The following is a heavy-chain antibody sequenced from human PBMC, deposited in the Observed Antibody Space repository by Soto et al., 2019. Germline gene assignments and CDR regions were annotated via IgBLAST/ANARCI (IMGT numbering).Heavy chain of an antibody. V-gene: IGHV3-74*01. D-gene: IGHD3-10*01. CDR3: ARGSFPSIKYYFDY. CDR2: INSDGSST. CDR1: GFTFSSYW. J-gene: IGHJ4*02. Sequence: GGSLRLSCAASGFTFSSYWMHWVRQAPGKGLAWVSRINSDGSSTSYADSVKGRFTISRDNAKNTLYLQMNSLRAEDTAVYYCARGSFPSIKYYFDYWGQGTLVTVSS.